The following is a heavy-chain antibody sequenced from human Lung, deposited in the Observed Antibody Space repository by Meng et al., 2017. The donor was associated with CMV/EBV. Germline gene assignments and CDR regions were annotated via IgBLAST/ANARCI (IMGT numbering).Heavy chain of an antibody. CDR2: IYYTGST. J-gene: IGHJ4*02. V-gene: IGHV4-61*03. CDR3: ARVHYDISTGYQFDL. D-gene: IGHD3-9*01. CDR1: GASVSSYTNY. Sequence: SXTLSLTCTVSGASVSSYTNYWSWIRQSPGKGLEWIGYIYYTGSTKYTPSLKSRVTMSVDTSKNHFTLKLSSVTAADTTVYYCARVHYDISTGYQFDLWGQGXLVTVS.